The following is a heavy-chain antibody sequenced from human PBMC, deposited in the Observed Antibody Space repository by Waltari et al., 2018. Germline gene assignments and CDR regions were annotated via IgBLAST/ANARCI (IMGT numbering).Heavy chain of an antibody. D-gene: IGHD3-10*01. CDR2: VDPEDGET. J-gene: IGHJ5*02. CDR1: GYTLTELS. CDR3: ATATITMVQGVITNWFDP. Sequence: QVQLVQSGAEVKKPGASVKVSCKVSGYTLTELSMHWVRQAPGKGLEWMGGVDPEDGETIYAQKFQGRVTMTEDTSTDTAYMELSSLRSEDTAVYYCATATITMVQGVITNWFDPWGQGTLVTVSS. V-gene: IGHV1-24*01.